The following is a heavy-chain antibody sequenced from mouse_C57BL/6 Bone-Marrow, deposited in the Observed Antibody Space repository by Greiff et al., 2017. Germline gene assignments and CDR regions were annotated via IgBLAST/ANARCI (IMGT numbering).Heavy chain of an antibody. CDR2: INPNNGGT. CDR3: ASSYYYGSSYHVLAFDY. D-gene: IGHD1-1*01. V-gene: IGHV1-22*01. CDR1: GYTFTDYN. J-gene: IGHJ2*01. Sequence: EVQVVESGPELVKPGASVKMSCKASGYTFTDYNMHWVKQSHGKSLEWIGYINPNNGGTSYNQKFKGKATLTVNKSSSTAYMELRSLTSEDSAVYYCASSYYYGSSYHVLAFDYWGQGTTLTVSS.